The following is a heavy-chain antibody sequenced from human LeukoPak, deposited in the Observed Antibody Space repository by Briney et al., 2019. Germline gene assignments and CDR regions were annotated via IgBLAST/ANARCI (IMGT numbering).Heavy chain of an antibody. Sequence: SETLSLTCTVSGGSISSYYWSWIRQPPRQGLEWIGYIYYSGSTNYNPSLKSRVTISVDTSKNQFSLKLSSVTAADTAVYYCARDDDYYGSGSPTDWGQGTLVTVSS. D-gene: IGHD3-10*01. V-gene: IGHV4-59*01. J-gene: IGHJ4*02. CDR2: IYYSGST. CDR1: GGSISSYY. CDR3: ARDDDYYGSGSPTD.